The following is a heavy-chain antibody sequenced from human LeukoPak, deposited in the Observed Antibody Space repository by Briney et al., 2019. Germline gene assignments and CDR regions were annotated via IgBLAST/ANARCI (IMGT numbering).Heavy chain of an antibody. CDR2: ISAYNGNT. Sequence: GASVKVSCKASGYTFTTYGISWVRQAPGQGLEWMGWISAYNGNTNYAQKLQGRVTMTTDTSTTTAYMELRSLRSDDTAVYYCVRDAAAAGSDYWGQGTLVTVSS. J-gene: IGHJ4*02. V-gene: IGHV1-18*01. CDR1: GYTFTTYG. CDR3: VRDAAAAGSDY. D-gene: IGHD6-13*01.